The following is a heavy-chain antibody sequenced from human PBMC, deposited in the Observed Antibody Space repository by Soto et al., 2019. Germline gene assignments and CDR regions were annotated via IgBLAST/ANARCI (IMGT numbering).Heavy chain of an antibody. V-gene: IGHV1-18*01. CDR3: ARDLLDTAMEGSNGY. Sequence: QVQLVQSGAEVKKPGASVKVSCRASGYTFTSYGISWVRHALGQGLEWMGWISDYNGNTNYAQKNQGRVTMTTDTSTSTAYMELRSLRSDDTAVYYCARDLLDTAMEGSNGYWGQGTLVTVSS. CDR2: ISDYNGNT. D-gene: IGHD5-18*01. CDR1: GYTFTSYG. J-gene: IGHJ4*02.